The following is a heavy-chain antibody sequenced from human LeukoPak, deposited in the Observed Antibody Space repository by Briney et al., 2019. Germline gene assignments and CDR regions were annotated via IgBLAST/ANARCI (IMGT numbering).Heavy chain of an antibody. Sequence: SETLSLTCTVSGGSISSSSYYWGCFRQPPGKGLEWIGYIYYSGRTNYNPSLKSRVTISVNTSKNQFSLKLSSVTAADTAVYYCARSKYGGPDYWGQGTLVTVSS. J-gene: IGHJ4*02. CDR2: IYYSGRT. D-gene: IGHD3-10*02. V-gene: IGHV4-61*05. CDR3: ARSKYGGPDY. CDR1: GGSISSSSYY.